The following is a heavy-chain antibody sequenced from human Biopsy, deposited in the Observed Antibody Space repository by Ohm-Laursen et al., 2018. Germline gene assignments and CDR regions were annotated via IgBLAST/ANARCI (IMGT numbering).Heavy chain of an antibody. CDR3: ARRIPLYGMDV. D-gene: IGHD2-2*02. CDR1: GFTFTSYE. Sequence: SLRLSCSASGFTFTSYEMNWVRQASGKGLEWVANIHYTGSPIYYADSVRGRFTISRDNGEYSLFLQMNSLGVDDTAVYYCARRIPLYGMDVWGQGTTVTVSS. J-gene: IGHJ6*02. CDR2: IHYTGSPI. V-gene: IGHV3-48*03.